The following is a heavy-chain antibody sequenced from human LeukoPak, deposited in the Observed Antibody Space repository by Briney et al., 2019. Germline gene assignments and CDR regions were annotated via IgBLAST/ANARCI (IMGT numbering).Heavy chain of an antibody. V-gene: IGHV1-18*01. Sequence: GASVKVSCKASGYTFTSYGISWVRQAPGQGLEWMGWISAYNGNTNYAQKLQGRVTMTTDTSTSTAYMELSSLRSEDTAVYYCARDYYPTSYYGMDVWGQGTTVTVSS. CDR1: GYTFTSYG. CDR2: ISAYNGNT. D-gene: IGHD3-22*01. CDR3: ARDYYPTSYYGMDV. J-gene: IGHJ6*02.